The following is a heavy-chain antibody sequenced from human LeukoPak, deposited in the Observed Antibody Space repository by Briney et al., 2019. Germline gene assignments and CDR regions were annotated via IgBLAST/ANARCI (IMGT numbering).Heavy chain of an antibody. V-gene: IGHV3-9*01. CDR2: ISWNSGSI. J-gene: IGHJ3*02. CDR3: AKGLRIQLWLDAFDI. CDR1: GFTFDDYA. D-gene: IGHD5-18*01. Sequence: PGRSLRLSCAASGFTFDDYAMHWVRQAPGKGLEWVSGISWNSGSIGYADSVKGRFTISRDDAKNSLYLQMNSLRAEDTALYYCAKGLRIQLWLDAFDIWGQGTMVTVSS.